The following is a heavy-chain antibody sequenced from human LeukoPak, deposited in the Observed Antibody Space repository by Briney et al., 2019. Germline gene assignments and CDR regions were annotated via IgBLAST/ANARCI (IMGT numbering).Heavy chain of an antibody. CDR3: ASRQEGSGSYYYYYYGMDV. V-gene: IGHV1-69*13. CDR1: GGTFSSYA. J-gene: IGHJ6*04. Sequence: ASVKVSCKASGGTFSSYAISWVRQAPGQGLEWMGGIIPIFGTANYAQKFQGRVTITADESTSTAYMEPSSLRSEDTAVYYCASRQEGSGSYYYYYYGMDVWGKGTTVTVSS. D-gene: IGHD3-10*01. CDR2: IIPIFGTA.